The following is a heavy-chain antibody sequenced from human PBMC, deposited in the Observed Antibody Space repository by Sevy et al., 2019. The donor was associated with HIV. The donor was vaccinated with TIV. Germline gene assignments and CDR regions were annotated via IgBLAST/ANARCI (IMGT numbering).Heavy chain of an antibody. V-gene: IGHV3-48*02. Sequence: GGSLRLSCAASGFTFSSYSMNWVRQAPGKGLEWVSYISSSSSTIYYADSVKGRFTISRDKAKNSLYLQMNSLRDEDTAVYYCARDQYYYDSSGYYKANDYWGQGTLVTVSS. J-gene: IGHJ4*02. D-gene: IGHD3-22*01. CDR2: ISSSSSTI. CDR1: GFTFSSYS. CDR3: ARDQYYYDSSGYYKANDY.